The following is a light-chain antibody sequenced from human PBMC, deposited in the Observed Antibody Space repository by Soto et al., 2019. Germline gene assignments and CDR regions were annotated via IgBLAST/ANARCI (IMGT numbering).Light chain of an antibody. CDR1: SSDVGYYNL. V-gene: IGLV2-23*03. CDR2: EGS. CDR3: CSFAGSSTFML. J-gene: IGLJ2*01. Sequence: QSALTQPASVSGSPGQSITISCTGTSSDVGYYNLVSWYQQYPGKAPKLTIYEGSKRPSGVSNRFSGSKSGNTASLTISGLQAEDEADYYCCSFAGSSTFMLFGGGTKVTVL.